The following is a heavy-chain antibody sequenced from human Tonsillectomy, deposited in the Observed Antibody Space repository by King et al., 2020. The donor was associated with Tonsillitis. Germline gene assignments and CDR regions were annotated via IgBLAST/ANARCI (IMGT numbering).Heavy chain of an antibody. CDR2: ISYDGSNK. Sequence: VQLVESGGGVGEPERSLRLPCAASGFTFSSYGMHWGRQPPGKGMGWGAVISYDGSNKYNSDSVKGRFTISRDNSKPTMYLQMHSLRDEDTAVDYCAKEMSPWSGYYMDVWGKGTTVTVSS. D-gene: IGHD3-3*01. V-gene: IGHV3-30*18. CDR1: GFTFSSYG. J-gene: IGHJ6*03. CDR3: AKEMSPWSGYYMDV.